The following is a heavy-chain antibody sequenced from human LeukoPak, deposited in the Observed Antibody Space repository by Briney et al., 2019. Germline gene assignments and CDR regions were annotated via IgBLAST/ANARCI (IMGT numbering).Heavy chain of an antibody. D-gene: IGHD6-13*01. CDR2: ISAYSGNT. J-gene: IGHJ4*02. Sequence: ASVKVSCKASGYTFTSYGISWVRQAPGQGLEWMGWISAYSGNTNCAQKFQGRVTMTTDTSTSTAYMELRSLTSDDTAVYYCARDEAAAGTFFDYWGQGTLVTVSS. V-gene: IGHV1-18*01. CDR3: ARDEAAAGTFFDY. CDR1: GYTFTSYG.